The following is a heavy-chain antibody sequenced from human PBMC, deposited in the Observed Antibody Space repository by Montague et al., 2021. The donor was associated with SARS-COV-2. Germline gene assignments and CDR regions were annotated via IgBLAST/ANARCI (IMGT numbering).Heavy chain of an antibody. D-gene: IGHD3-10*01. CDR2: IGGSGGST. J-gene: IGHJ4*02. V-gene: IGHV3-23*01. Sequence: SLRLSCAASGFTFSSYAMHWVRQAPGKGLEWVSAIGGSGGSTYYANSVKGRFTISRDNSKNTLYLQMNSLRAEDTAVYYCAKDRRLLLFVELPYVFDVWGQGTMVTVSS. CDR1: GFTFSSYA. CDR3: AKDRRLLLFVELPYVFDV.